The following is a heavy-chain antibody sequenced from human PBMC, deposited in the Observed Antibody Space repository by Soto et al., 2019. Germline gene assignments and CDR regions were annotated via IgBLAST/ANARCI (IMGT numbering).Heavy chain of an antibody. Sequence: PSETLSLTCTVSGGSISSSSYYWGWIRQPPGKGLEWIGSIYYSGSTYYNPSLKSRVTISVDTSKNQFSLKLSSVTAADTAVYYCARGYCSSTSCPYYYYSYGMDVWGHGTTVTVSS. CDR1: GGSISSSSYY. J-gene: IGHJ6*02. CDR2: IYYSGST. CDR3: ARGYCSSTSCPYYYYSYGMDV. V-gene: IGHV4-39*01. D-gene: IGHD2-2*01.